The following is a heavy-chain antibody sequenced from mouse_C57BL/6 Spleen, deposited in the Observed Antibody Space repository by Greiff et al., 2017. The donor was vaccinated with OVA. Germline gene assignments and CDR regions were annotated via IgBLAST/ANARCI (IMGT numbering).Heavy chain of an antibody. Sequence: QVQLQQPGAELVRPGSSVKLSCKASGYTFTSYWMHWVKQRPIQGLEWIGNIDPSDSETHYNQKFKDKATLTVDKSSSTAYMQLSSLTSEDSAVYYCANGDYGSSHRYFDVWGTGTTVTVSS. D-gene: IGHD1-1*01. CDR1: GYTFTSYW. CDR3: ANGDYGSSHRYFDV. V-gene: IGHV1-52*01. J-gene: IGHJ1*03. CDR2: IDPSDSET.